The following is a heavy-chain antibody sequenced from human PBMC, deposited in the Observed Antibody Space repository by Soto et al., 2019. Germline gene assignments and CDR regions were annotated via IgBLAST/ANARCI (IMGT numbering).Heavy chain of an antibody. D-gene: IGHD5-12*01. V-gene: IGHV4-30-2*01. J-gene: IGHJ4*02. CDR1: GGSISSGGYS. CDR3: ARGLGGYSGYDPFDY. Sequence: SETLSLTCAVSGGSISSGGYSWSWIRQPPGKGLEWIGYIYHSGSTYYNPSLKSRVTISVDRSKNQFSLKLSSVTAADTAVYYCARGLGGYSGYDPFDYWGQGTLVTVSS. CDR2: IYHSGST.